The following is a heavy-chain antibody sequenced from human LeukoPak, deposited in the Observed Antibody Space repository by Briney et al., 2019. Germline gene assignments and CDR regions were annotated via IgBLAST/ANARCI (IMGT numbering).Heavy chain of an antibody. CDR2: ILEDGSSK. J-gene: IGHJ4*02. V-gene: IGHV3-30*07. Sequence: GGTLRLSCAASGFTFSNYMMHWLPQAPGKGLDWVTVILEDGSSKYYADSVKGRLTISRDNSKNTLYLQMNSLRAEDTAVYYCATHLWDYWGQGTLVTVSS. CDR1: GFTFSNYM. D-gene: IGHD5-18*01. CDR3: ATHLWDY.